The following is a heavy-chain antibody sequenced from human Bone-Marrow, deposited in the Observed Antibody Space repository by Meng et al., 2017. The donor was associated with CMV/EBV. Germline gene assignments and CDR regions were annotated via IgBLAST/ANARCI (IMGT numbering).Heavy chain of an antibody. J-gene: IGHJ6*02. V-gene: IGHV4-59*01. Sequence: SETLSLTCTVSGGSISSYYGSWIRQPPGKGLEWIGYIYYSGSTNYNPSLKSRVTISVDTSKNQFSLKLRSVTAADTAVYYCARATDMVMEGYYYYGMDVWGQGTTVTVSS. CDR3: ARATDMVMEGYYYYGMDV. CDR2: IYYSGST. D-gene: IGHD5-18*01. CDR1: GGSISSYY.